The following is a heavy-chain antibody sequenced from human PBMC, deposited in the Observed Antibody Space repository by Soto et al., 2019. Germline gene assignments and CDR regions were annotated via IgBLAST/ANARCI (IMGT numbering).Heavy chain of an antibody. V-gene: IGHV1-3*01. CDR2: INAGNGNT. J-gene: IGHJ2*01. CDR1: GYTFTSYA. CDR3: ARERAAAGGTGRYFDL. Sequence: QVQLVQSGAEVKKPGASVKVSCKASGYTFTSYAMHWVRQAPGQRLEWMGWINAGNGNTKYSQKFQGRVTITRDTSASTAYMELSSLRSEDTAVYYCARERAAAGGTGRYFDLWGRGTLVTVSS. D-gene: IGHD6-13*01.